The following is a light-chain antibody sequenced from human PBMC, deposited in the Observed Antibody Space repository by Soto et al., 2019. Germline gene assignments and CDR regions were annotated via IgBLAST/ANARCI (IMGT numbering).Light chain of an antibody. Sequence: AIELTQTPSSLASSVGDKVTISCRASQAVTTTLAWYQQKPGKAPPLLINEASTLEGGVPSRFSGSGSGTDFTLTISGLQPEDFATYHCQQYRTSPTFGGGTKLEIK. CDR3: QQYRTSPT. CDR1: QAVTTT. J-gene: IGKJ4*01. V-gene: IGKV1-13*02. CDR2: EAS.